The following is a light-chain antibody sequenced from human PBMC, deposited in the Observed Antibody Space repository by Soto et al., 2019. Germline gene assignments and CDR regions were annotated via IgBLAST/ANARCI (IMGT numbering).Light chain of an antibody. J-gene: IGLJ3*02. V-gene: IGLV1-47*01. CDR2: RNN. CDR1: SSNIGSNY. CDR3: AAWDDTLSGWV. Sequence: QSVLTQPPSASGTPGQRVTISCSGSSSNIGSNYLYWYQQLPGTAPKLLIYRNNQRPSGVPDRFSGSKSGTSASLAISGLRSEDEAEYHCAAWDDTLSGWVFGGGTKLTVL.